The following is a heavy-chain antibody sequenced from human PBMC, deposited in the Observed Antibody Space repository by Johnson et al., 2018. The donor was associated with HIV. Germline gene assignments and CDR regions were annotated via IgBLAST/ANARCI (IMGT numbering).Heavy chain of an antibody. CDR1: GFTFSSYG. CDR2: IRYDGSNK. D-gene: IGHD2-15*01. J-gene: IGHJ3*02. V-gene: IGHV3-30*02. Sequence: QMLLVESGGGVVQPGGSLRLSCAASGFTFSSYGMHWVRQAPGKGLEWVAFIRYDGSNKYYADSVKGRFTISRDNSKNTLYLQMNSLRAEDTAVYYCAKGDCSGGSCYSFTDAFDIWGQGTMLTFSS. CDR3: AKGDCSGGSCYSFTDAFDI.